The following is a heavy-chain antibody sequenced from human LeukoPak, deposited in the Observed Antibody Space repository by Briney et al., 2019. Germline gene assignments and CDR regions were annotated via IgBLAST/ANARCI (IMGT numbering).Heavy chain of an antibody. D-gene: IGHD3-22*01. V-gene: IGHV3-74*01. Sequence: PGGSLRLSCAASGFTFSSYWMHWVRQGPEKGLVWVARISTDGSFTSYADSVKGRFTISRDNAKNTVYLQMNSLRAADTAVYYCARYYYDSSGYPYYFDYWGQGTLVTVPS. CDR3: ARYYYDSSGYPYYFDY. CDR2: ISTDGSFT. CDR1: GFTFSSYW. J-gene: IGHJ4*02.